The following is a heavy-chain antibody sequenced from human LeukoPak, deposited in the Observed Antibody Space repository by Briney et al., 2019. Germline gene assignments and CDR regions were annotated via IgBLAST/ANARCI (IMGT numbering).Heavy chain of an antibody. V-gene: IGHV3-23*01. D-gene: IGHD6-19*01. CDR2: ISGSGGST. CDR3: ARVQGGGYRTADY. J-gene: IGHJ4*02. Sequence: GGSLRLSCAASGFTFSNYAMSWVRQAPGKGLEWVSGISGSGGSTYYADSVKGRFSMSRDNSKNTLFLQMNSLRGEDTAMYYCARVQGGGYRTADYWGQGTLVTVSS. CDR1: GFTFSNYA.